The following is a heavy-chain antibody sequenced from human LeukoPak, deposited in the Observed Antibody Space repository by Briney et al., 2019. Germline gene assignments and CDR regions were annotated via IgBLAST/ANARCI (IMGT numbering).Heavy chain of an antibody. D-gene: IGHD3-3*01. Sequence: SETLSLTCTVSGGSISSGSYYWSWIRQPAGKGLEWIGRIYTRGSTNYNPSLKSRVTISVDTYNIQFSLRLSSVTAADTAVYYCARGLAIFGVVNWFHPLGQGTLVTASS. CDR1: GGSISSGSYY. CDR2: IYTRGST. J-gene: IGHJ5*02. CDR3: ARGLAIFGVVNWFHP. V-gene: IGHV4-61*02.